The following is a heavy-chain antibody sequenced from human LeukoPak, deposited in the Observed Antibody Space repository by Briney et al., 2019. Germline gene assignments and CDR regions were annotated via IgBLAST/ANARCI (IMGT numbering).Heavy chain of an antibody. CDR2: INPSGGSA. J-gene: IGHJ1*01. D-gene: IGHD6-13*01. CDR3: ARGGAAAGPLRH. V-gene: IGHV1-46*01. CDR1: GYTFTSYY. Sequence: GASVEVSCKASGYTFTSYYMHWVRQAPGQGLEWMGIINPSGGSASYAQKFQGRVTMTRDTSTSTVYMELSSLRSEDTAVYYCARGGAAAGPLRHWGQGTLVTVSS.